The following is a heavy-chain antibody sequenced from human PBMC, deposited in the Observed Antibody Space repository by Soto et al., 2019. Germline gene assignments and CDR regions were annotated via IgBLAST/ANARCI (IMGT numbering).Heavy chain of an antibody. Sequence: QVQLVESGGGVVQPGRSLRLSCAASGFTFSSYGMHWVRQAPGKGLEWVAVIWNDGTDKYYADSVQGRFTISRDNSKNTLYLEINSLRAEDTGVYYCARDYQMADTIRGIFDSWGQGTLVTVSS. J-gene: IGHJ4*02. CDR1: GFTFSSYG. CDR2: IWNDGTDK. CDR3: ARDYQMADTIRGIFDS. D-gene: IGHD6-19*01. V-gene: IGHV3-33*01.